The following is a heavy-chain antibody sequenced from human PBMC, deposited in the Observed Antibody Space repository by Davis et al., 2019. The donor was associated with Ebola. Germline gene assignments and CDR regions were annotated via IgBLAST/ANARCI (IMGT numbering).Heavy chain of an antibody. CDR2: LSPSGYS. Sequence: PSETLSLTCIVSGGSVSSSKWWNWVRQSPVKGLEWLAELSPSGYSNYNPSLKSRVTISVDTSKNQFSLKLRSVTAADTAVYYCARGVYGAFFDSWGQGALVTVSS. CDR1: GGSVSSSKW. D-gene: IGHD4-17*01. CDR3: ARGVYGAFFDS. J-gene: IGHJ4*02. V-gene: IGHV4-4*02.